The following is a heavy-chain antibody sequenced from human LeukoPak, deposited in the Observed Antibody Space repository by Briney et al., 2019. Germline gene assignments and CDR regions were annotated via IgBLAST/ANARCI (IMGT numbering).Heavy chain of an antibody. V-gene: IGHV5-51*01. CDR3: ARPSFCSGGSCYRSHLDY. CDR1: GCSFTSYW. J-gene: IGHJ4*02. Sequence: GESLKISCKGSGCSFTSYWIAWVRQMPGKGLEWMGIIYPGDSDTRYSPSFQGQVTISVDKSISTAYLQWSSLKASDTAIYYCARPSFCSGGSCYRSHLDYWGQGTLVTVSS. D-gene: IGHD2-15*01. CDR2: IYPGDSDT.